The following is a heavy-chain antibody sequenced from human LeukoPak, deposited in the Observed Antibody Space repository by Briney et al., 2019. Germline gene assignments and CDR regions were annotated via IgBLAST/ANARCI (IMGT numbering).Heavy chain of an antibody. CDR2: IDSDGSST. Sequence: GGSLRLSCAASGFNSSNYWMHWVRQGPGKGLVWVSRIDSDGSSTNYADSVKGRFTISRDSAKNTLYLQMNSLRGEDTAVYYCASSSVRGVTYFDYWGQGTLVTVSS. J-gene: IGHJ4*02. CDR3: ASSSVRGVTYFDY. V-gene: IGHV3-74*01. D-gene: IGHD3-10*01. CDR1: GFNSSNYW.